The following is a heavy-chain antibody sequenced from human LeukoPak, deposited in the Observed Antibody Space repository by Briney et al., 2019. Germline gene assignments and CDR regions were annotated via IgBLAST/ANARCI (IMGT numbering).Heavy chain of an antibody. J-gene: IGHJ5*02. V-gene: IGHV3-23*01. Sequence: GGSLRLSCAASGFTFSSYAMSWVRQAPGKGLEWVSAISGSGGGTYYADSVKGRFTISRDNSKNTLYLQKNSLRAEDTAVYYCANMVVAATAWGQGTLVTVSS. CDR3: ANMVVAATA. CDR1: GFTFSSYA. D-gene: IGHD2-15*01. CDR2: ISGSGGGT.